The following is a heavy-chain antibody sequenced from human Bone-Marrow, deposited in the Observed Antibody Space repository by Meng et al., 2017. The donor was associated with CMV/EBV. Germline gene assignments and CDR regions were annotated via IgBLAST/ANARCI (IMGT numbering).Heavy chain of an antibody. D-gene: IGHD2-2*03. J-gene: IGHJ6*02. CDR2: ISGSGGST. CDR3: AKRKLDIYFGSHYYYGMGV. Sequence: GESLKISCAASGFTFSSYAMSWVRQAPGKGLEWVSAISGSGGSTYYADSVKGRFTISRDNSKNTLYLQMNSLRAEDTAIYYCAKRKLDIYFGSHYYYGMGVWGQRNTVPV. V-gene: IGHV3-23*01. CDR1: GFTFSSYA.